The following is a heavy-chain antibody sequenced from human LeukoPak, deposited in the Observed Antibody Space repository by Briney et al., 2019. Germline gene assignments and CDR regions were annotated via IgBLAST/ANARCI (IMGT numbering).Heavy chain of an antibody. Sequence: ASVKVSCKASGYTFTSYDINWVRQATRQGLEWMGWMNPNSGNTGYAQKFQGRVTITRNTSISTAYMELSSLRSEDTAVYYCARGGYCSSTSCSPSWFDPWGQGTLVTVSS. V-gene: IGHV1-8*03. J-gene: IGHJ5*02. CDR2: MNPNSGNT. D-gene: IGHD2-2*01. CDR3: ARGGYCSSTSCSPSWFDP. CDR1: GYTFTSYD.